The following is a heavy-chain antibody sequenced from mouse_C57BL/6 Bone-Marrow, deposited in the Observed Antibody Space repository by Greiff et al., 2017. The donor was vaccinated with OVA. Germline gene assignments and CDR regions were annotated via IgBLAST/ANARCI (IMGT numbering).Heavy chain of an antibody. D-gene: IGHD1-1*01. V-gene: IGHV14-4*01. CDR2: IDPENGDT. CDR1: GFNIKDDY. CDR3: TGGITTVND. J-gene: IGHJ2*01. Sequence: EVQLQQSGAELVRPGASVKLSCTASGFNIKDDYMHWVKQRPEQGLEWIGWIDPENGDTEYASKFQGKATITADTSSNTAYLQLSSLTSEDTAVYYCTGGITTVNDWGKGTTLTVSS.